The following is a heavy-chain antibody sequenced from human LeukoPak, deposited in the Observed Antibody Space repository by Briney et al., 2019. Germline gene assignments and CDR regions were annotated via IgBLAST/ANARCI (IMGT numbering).Heavy chain of an antibody. CDR1: GFTFSSYN. V-gene: IGHV3-21*01. J-gene: IGHJ4*02. D-gene: IGHD3-3*01. Sequence: GGSLRLSCAASGFTFSSYNMNWVRQAPGKGLEWVSSISSSSSYIYYADSVKGRFTISRDNAKNSLYLQMYSLRAEDTAVYYCARRREGFGEIEYYFDYWGQGTLVTVSP. CDR3: ARRREGFGEIEYYFDY. CDR2: ISSSSSYI.